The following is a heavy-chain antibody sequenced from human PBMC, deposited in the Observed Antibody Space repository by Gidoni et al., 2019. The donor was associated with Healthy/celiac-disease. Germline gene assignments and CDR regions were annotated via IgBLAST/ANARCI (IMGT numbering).Heavy chain of an antibody. Sequence: QVQLQQWGAGLLKPSETLSLTCAVYGGSFSGSYWSCIRQPPGTGLEWIGEINHSGSTNYNPPRKSRVTISVDTSKNQFSLKLSSVTAADTAVYYCARGPLRGYSYGYTPRLDYWGQGTLVTVSS. CDR2: INHSGST. V-gene: IGHV4-34*01. D-gene: IGHD5-18*01. CDR1: GGSFSGSY. J-gene: IGHJ4*02. CDR3: ARGPLRGYSYGYTPRLDY.